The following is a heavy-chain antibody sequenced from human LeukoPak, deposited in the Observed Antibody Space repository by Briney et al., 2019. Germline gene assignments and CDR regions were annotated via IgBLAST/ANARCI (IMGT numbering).Heavy chain of an antibody. J-gene: IGHJ4*02. CDR1: GYTFISYD. D-gene: IGHD6-6*01. CDR2: MNPKSANT. CDR3: ARDRRTGAARPGVPSDY. Sequence: GASVKVSCKASGYTFISYDVTWVRQATGQGLEWMGWMNPKSANTDYAQKFQGRVTMTRNTSISTAYMELSSLRSDDTAVYYCARDRRTGAARPGVPSDYWGRGTLVTVSS. V-gene: IGHV1-8*01.